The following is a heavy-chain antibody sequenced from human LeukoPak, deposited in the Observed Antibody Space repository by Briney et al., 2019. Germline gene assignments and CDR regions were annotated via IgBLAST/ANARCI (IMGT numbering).Heavy chain of an antibody. Sequence: GASVKVSCKASGYTFTNYDINWVRQATGQGLEWMGWMNPNSGNTGYAQKFQGRVTMTRNTSISTAYMELSSLRSEDTAVYYCARGLWSFRVVPLRCYYMDVWGKGTTVTVSS. D-gene: IGHD2-2*01. CDR3: ARGLWSFRVVPLRCYYMDV. V-gene: IGHV1-8*01. CDR2: MNPNSGNT. CDR1: GYTFTNYD. J-gene: IGHJ6*03.